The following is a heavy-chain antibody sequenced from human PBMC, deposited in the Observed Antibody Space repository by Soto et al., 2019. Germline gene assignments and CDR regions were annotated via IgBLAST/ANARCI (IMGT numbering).Heavy chain of an antibody. J-gene: IGHJ1*01. CDR3: AKYDSSGSRYFQH. CDR2: ISSSSSYI. CDR1: GFTFSSYS. V-gene: IGHV3-21*04. D-gene: IGHD3-22*01. Sequence: GGSLRLSCAASGFTFSSYSMNRVRQAPGKKLEWVTSISSSSSYIYYADSVKGWFTFSSDYSKNTLYLQMNSLRFVDTAVYYCAKYDSSGSRYFQHWGQGTLVTVSS.